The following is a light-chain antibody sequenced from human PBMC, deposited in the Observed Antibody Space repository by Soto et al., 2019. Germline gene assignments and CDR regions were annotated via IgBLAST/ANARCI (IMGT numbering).Light chain of an antibody. CDR1: QSVRSN. CDR2: GAS. V-gene: IGKV3-15*01. Sequence: EIVMTQSPATLSVSPGERATVSCRASQSVRSNLAWYQQKPGQAPRLLIYGASTRATGIPARFSGSGSGTEFTLTISSLQSEDFAVYFCQQYNKWPPWTFGHGTKVEIK. J-gene: IGKJ1*01. CDR3: QQYNKWPPWT.